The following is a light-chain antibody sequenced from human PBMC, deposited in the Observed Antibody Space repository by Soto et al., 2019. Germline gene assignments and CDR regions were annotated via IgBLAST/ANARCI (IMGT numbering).Light chain of an antibody. V-gene: IGLV2-14*01. CDR2: EVS. CDR3: NSYTNNNTFV. CDR1: SSDVGGYNY. Sequence: QSALTQPASVSVSPGQSITISCTGTSSDVGGYNYVSWFQQHPGKAPKLMIYEVSNRPSGVSNRFSGSRSGNTASLTISGLQSEDEAEYYCNSYTNNNTFVFGTGTKVTVL. J-gene: IGLJ1*01.